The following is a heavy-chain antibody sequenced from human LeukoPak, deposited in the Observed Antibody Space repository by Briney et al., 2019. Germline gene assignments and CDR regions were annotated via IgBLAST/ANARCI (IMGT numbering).Heavy chain of an antibody. CDR3: ARDGPIENYYYMDV. J-gene: IGHJ6*03. CDR2: INSDGSST. V-gene: IGHV3-74*01. CDR1: GFTFSSYW. Sequence: GGSLRLSCAASGFTFSSYWMHWVRQAPGKGLVWVSRINSDGSSTSYADSVKGRFTISRDNAKNSLYLQMNSLRAEDTAVYYCARDGPIENYYYMDVWGKGTTVTVSS. D-gene: IGHD5-24*01.